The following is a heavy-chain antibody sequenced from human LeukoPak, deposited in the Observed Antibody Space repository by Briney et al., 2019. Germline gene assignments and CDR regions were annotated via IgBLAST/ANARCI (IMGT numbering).Heavy chain of an antibody. J-gene: IGHJ4*02. V-gene: IGHV3-7*01. CDR3: ARDRSYGSGSYYCFDY. CDR1: GFTFSSYW. D-gene: IGHD3-10*01. Sequence: GGSLRLSCAASGFTFSSYWMSWVRQAPGKGLEWVANIKQDGSEKYYVDSVKGRFTISRDNAKNSLYLQMNSLRAEDTAVYYCARDRSYGSGSYYCFDYWGQGTLVTVSS. CDR2: IKQDGSEK.